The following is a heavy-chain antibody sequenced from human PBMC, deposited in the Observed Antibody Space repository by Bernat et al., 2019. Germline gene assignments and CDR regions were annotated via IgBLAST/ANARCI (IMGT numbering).Heavy chain of an antibody. D-gene: IGHD2-15*01. CDR2: ISAYNGNT. V-gene: IGHV1-18*01. J-gene: IGHJ4*02. Sequence: QVQLVQSGAEVKKSGASVKVSCKASGYTFTSYGISWVRQAPGQGLEWMGWISAYNGNTNYAQKLQGRVTMTTDTSTSTAYIELRSLSSDDTAVYYCARDRYCSGGSCYFMRAYWGQGTLVTVSS. CDR1: GYTFTSYG. CDR3: ARDRYCSGGSCYFMRAY.